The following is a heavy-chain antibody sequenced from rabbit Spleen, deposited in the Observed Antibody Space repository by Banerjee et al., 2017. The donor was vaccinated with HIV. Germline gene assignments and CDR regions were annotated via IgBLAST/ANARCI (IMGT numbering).Heavy chain of an antibody. J-gene: IGHJ4*01. V-gene: IGHV1S45*01. CDR1: GFSFSSSYW. CDR3: ARSTLAYGAYSYATCNL. D-gene: IGHD6-1*01. Sequence: QEQLVESGGGLVQPEGSLTLTCTASGFSFSSSYWMCWVRQAPGKGLEWIACIYTSGSGSTYYASWAKGRFTISKASSTTVTLQMTSLTAADTATYFCARSTLAYGAYSYATCNLWGQGTLVTVS. CDR2: IYTSGSGST.